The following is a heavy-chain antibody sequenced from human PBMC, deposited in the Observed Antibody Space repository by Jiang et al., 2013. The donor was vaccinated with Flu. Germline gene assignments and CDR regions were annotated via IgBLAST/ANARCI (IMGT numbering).Heavy chain of an antibody. Sequence: GLVKPSETLSLTCTVSGGSISSYYWSWIRQPPGKGLEWIGYIYYSGSTNYNPSLKSRVTISVDTSKNQFSLKLSSVTAADTAVYYCARAGPENDSWGQGTLVTVSS. CDR1: GGSISSYY. J-gene: IGHJ5*02. CDR2: IYYSGST. CDR3: ARAGPENDS. D-gene: IGHD1-1*01. V-gene: IGHV4-59*01.